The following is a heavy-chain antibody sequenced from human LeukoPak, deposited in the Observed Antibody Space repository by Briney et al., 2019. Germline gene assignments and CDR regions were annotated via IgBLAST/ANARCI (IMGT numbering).Heavy chain of an antibody. D-gene: IGHD3-22*01. J-gene: IGHJ4*02. CDR2: ISSRSSYI. Sequence: GGSLRLSCAASGFTFSTYSMNWVRQAPGKGLQWVSSISSRSSYIYYADSVKGRFTISRDNAKNSLYLQMNSLRAEDTAVYYCARENYYDSSGYSQPFDYWGQGTLVTVSS. V-gene: IGHV3-21*01. CDR3: ARENYYDSSGYSQPFDY. CDR1: GFTFSTYS.